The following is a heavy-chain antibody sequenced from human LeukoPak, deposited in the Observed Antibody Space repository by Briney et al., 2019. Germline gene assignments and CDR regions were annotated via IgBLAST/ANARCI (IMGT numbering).Heavy chain of an antibody. Sequence: QPGGSLRLSCAASGFTFSSYAMHWVRQAPGKGLEWVAVISYDGSNKYYADSVKGRFTISRDNSKNTLYLQMNSLRAEDTAVYYCARDYGATPADYWGQGTLVTVSS. CDR3: ARDYGATPADY. J-gene: IGHJ4*02. CDR1: GFTFSSYA. D-gene: IGHD3-10*01. V-gene: IGHV3-30-3*01. CDR2: ISYDGSNK.